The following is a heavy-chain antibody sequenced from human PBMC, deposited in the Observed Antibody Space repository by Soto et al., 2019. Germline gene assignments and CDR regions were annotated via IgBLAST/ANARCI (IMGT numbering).Heavy chain of an antibody. V-gene: IGHV3-23*01. CDR2: ISATGATT. Sequence: PGGSLRLSCVASGFTFSDYAMTWVRQAPGKGLEGVSVISATGATTDYADSVRGRFTSSRDNSKKPLNLQMNDLRFEDTAVIYCAKGRKPTEKDIAVMLAAASSIEHWGQGTLVTVSS. J-gene: IGHJ1*01. CDR1: GFTFSDYA. CDR3: AKGRKPTEKDIAVMLAAASSIEH. D-gene: IGHD2-15*01.